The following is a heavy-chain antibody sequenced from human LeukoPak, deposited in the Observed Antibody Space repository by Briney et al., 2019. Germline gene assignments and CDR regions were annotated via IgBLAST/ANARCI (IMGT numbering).Heavy chain of an antibody. CDR2: ISGSGGST. D-gene: IGHD6-13*01. Sequence: PGGSLRLSCAASGFTFSSYGMSWVRQAPGKGLEWVSAISGSGGSTYYADSVKGRFTISRDNSKNTLYLQMNSLRAEDTALCYCAKGGGSSWYPYYYHMAVWGKGTTVTISS. CDR3: AKGGGSSWYPYYYHMAV. V-gene: IGHV3-23*01. J-gene: IGHJ6*03. CDR1: GFTFSSYG.